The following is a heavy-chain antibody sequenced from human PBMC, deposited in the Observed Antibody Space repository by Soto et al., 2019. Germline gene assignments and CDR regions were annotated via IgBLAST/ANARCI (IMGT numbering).Heavy chain of an antibody. D-gene: IGHD3-16*02. V-gene: IGHV4-59*08. J-gene: IGHJ6*03. CDR1: GCSLSSYC. CDR3: AGRTIGGYHAYDCYNYMDV. Sequence: PSETLSLTCTVSGCSLSSYCSSWLRQPPGKGLEWIGYSYYSGSTNYNPSLQSRVTISVKPSKNHISLKLSSVTAADTVVYYRAGRTIGGYHAYDCYNYMDVWGKGTTVTVSS. CDR2: SYYSGST.